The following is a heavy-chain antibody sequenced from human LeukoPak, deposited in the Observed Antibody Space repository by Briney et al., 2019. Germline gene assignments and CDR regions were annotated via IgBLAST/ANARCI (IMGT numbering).Heavy chain of an antibody. CDR1: GFTFSSYW. V-gene: IGHV3-74*01. J-gene: IGHJ4*02. CDR2: INSDGSST. D-gene: IGHD3-9*01. CDR3: ATQNYDILTGYSFDY. Sequence: PGGSLRLSCAASGFTFSSYWMHWVRQAPGKGLVWVSRINSDGSSTSYADSVKGRFTISRDNAKNSLYLQMNSLRAEDTAVYYCATQNYDILTGYSFDYWGQGTLVTVSS.